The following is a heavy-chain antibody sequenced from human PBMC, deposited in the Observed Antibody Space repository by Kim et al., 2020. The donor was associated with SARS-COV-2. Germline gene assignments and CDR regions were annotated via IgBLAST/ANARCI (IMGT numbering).Heavy chain of an antibody. J-gene: IGHJ6*02. CDR3: ARVSGIAAALVGGMDV. D-gene: IGHD6-13*01. V-gene: IGHV3-33*01. Sequence: YYADSVKGRFTISRDNSKNTLYLQMNSLRAEDTAVYYCARVSGIAAALVGGMDVWGQGTTVTVSS.